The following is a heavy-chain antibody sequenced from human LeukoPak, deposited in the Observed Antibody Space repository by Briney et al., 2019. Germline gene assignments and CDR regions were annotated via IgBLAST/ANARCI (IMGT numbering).Heavy chain of an antibody. CDR3: ARDVGDFWSGYYHSWFDP. Sequence: SETLSLTCTVSGGSNSSSSYYWGWIRQPPGKGLEWIGSIYYSGSTYYNPSLKSRVTISVDTSKNQFSLKLSSVTAADTAVYYCARDVGDFWSGYYHSWFDPWGQGTLVTVSS. D-gene: IGHD3-3*01. CDR2: IYYSGST. CDR1: GGSNSSSSYY. V-gene: IGHV4-39*02. J-gene: IGHJ5*02.